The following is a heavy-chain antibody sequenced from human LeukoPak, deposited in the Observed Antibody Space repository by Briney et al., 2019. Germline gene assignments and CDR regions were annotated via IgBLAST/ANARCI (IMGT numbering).Heavy chain of an antibody. CDR1: GFIFSDFS. CDR2: ISGSGGST. Sequence: GGSLRLSCAVSGFIFSDFSMSWVRQAPGKGLEWVSAISGSGGSTYYADSVKGRFTISRDNSKNTLYLQMNSLRAEDTAVYYCAKDRAKNWNYALDYWGQGTLVTVSS. D-gene: IGHD1-7*01. CDR3: AKDRAKNWNYALDY. V-gene: IGHV3-23*01. J-gene: IGHJ4*02.